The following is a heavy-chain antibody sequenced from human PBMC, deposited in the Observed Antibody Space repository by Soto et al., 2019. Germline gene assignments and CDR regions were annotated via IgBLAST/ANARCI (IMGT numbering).Heavy chain of an antibody. CDR2: ITDNGGDT. V-gene: IGHV3-23*01. J-gene: IGHJ4*02. D-gene: IGHD3-10*01. CDR1: GFTFGSRA. CDR3: ARGSTDSYPGSRIFDF. Sequence: EVQLLESGGGVVQPGGSLRLSCSASGFTFGSRAMSWVRQAPGEGLEWVSTITDNGGDTKSADSVRGRFTISRDNSKNTLYLQMSSLRAEDSAVYYCARGSTDSYPGSRIFDFWGRGTLVTVSS.